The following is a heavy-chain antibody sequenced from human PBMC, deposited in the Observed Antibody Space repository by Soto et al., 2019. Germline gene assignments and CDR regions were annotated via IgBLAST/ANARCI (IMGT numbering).Heavy chain of an antibody. D-gene: IGHD3-22*01. CDR3: ARQDTSGYAFDY. CDR1: GGSISSFD. V-gene: IGHV4-59*08. J-gene: IGHJ4*02. Sequence: PSETLSLTCTVSGGSISSFDWNWIRQSPGQGLEWIGYISYSGSTNYNPSLKSRVTISVDTSKNQFSLKLSSVTAADTAVYYCARQDTSGYAFDYWGQGTLVTVS. CDR2: ISYSGST.